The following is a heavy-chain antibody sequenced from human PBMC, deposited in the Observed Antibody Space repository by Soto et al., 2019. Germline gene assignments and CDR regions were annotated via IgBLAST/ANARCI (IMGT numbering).Heavy chain of an antibody. V-gene: IGHV4-59*01. J-gene: IGHJ4*02. CDR2: IYSSGST. Sequence: SETLSLTCTVSGGSIGTYYWSWIRQPPGKGLEWIGYIYSSGSTNYNPSLKSRVTISADTSKNQVSLKLTSVTAADTAVYYCARGHPHSYGIYYFDYWGQGTLVTVSS. CDR1: GGSIGTYY. D-gene: IGHD5-18*01. CDR3: ARGHPHSYGIYYFDY.